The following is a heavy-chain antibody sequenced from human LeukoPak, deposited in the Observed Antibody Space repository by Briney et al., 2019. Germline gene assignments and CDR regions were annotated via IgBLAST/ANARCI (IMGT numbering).Heavy chain of an antibody. CDR1: GFTFSSYG. Sequence: PGGSLRLSCAASGFTFSSYGMHWVRQAPGKGLEWVAVISYDGSNKYYADSVKGRFTISRDNSKNTLYLQMNSLRAEDTAVYYCAREGSALYDYVWGSYRNRVTSFDYWGQGTLVTVSS. J-gene: IGHJ4*02. CDR2: ISYDGSNK. CDR3: AREGSALYDYVWGSYRNRVTSFDY. D-gene: IGHD3-16*02. V-gene: IGHV3-30*03.